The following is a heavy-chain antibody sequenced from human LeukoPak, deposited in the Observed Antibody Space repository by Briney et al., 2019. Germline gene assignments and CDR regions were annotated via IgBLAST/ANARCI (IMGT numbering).Heavy chain of an antibody. V-gene: IGHV3-23*01. Sequence: GGSLRLSCAASGFTFSSYAMSWVRQAPGKGLEWVSAICGSGGSTYYADSVKGRFTISRDNSKNTLYLQMNSLRAEDTAVYYCAKVLEYYYDSSGPGGFDYWGQGTLVTVSS. J-gene: IGHJ4*02. CDR1: GFTFSSYA. D-gene: IGHD3-22*01. CDR2: ICGSGGST. CDR3: AKVLEYYYDSSGPGGFDY.